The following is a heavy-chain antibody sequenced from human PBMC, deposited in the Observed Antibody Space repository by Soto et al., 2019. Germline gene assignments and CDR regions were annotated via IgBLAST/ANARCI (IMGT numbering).Heavy chain of an antibody. CDR1: GYTFTSYG. J-gene: IGHJ4*02. D-gene: IGHD6-13*01. Sequence: QVQLVQSGAEVKKPGASVKVSCKASGYTFTSYGISWVRQAPGQGLEWMGWISAYNGKTNYAQKLQGRVTMTTATSTSTAYTELRSLRSDDTAVYYWARVIAAAADCTYWGQGTRVTVSS. CDR2: ISAYNGKT. V-gene: IGHV1-18*01. CDR3: ARVIAAAADCTY.